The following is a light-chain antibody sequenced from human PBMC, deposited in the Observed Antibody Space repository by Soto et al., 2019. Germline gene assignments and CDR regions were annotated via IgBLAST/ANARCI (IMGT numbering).Light chain of an antibody. Sequence: DKGMSEALVCLRVIQQEPPSVSCRSGHSLRHSNGYNYLDWYLQKPGQSPQLLIYLGSNRASGVPDRFSGSGSGTDFTLTISRLGLESCAAYYCHQHISAPPTFGGGTKVDIK. CDR2: LGS. CDR3: HQHISAPPT. J-gene: IGKJ4*01. V-gene: IGKV2-28*01. CDR1: HSLRHSNGYNY.